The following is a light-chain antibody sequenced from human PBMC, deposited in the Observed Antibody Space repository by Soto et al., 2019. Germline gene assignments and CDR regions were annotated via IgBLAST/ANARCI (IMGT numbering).Light chain of an antibody. CDR2: DAS. CDR3: QQRLDWPLT. J-gene: IGKJ4*01. CDR1: QSVSSF. V-gene: IGKV3-11*01. Sequence: EIVLTQSPATLSLSPGEGATLSCRASQSVSSFFVWYQQKRGQAPRLLIYDASKRATGIPARFSGSGSGTDFTLTISSLEPEDFAVYYCQQRLDWPLTFGGGTTVEIK.